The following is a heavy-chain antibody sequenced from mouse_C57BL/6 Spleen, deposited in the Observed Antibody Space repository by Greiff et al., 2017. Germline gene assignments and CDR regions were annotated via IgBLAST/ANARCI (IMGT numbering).Heavy chain of an antibody. Sequence: EVMLVESGGGLVKPGGSLKLSCAASGFTFSDYGMHWVRQAPETGLEWVAYISSGSSTIYYADTVKGRFTISRDNAKNTLFLQMTSLRSEDTAMYYCARGDYGSSYGRYFDVWGTGTTVTVSS. D-gene: IGHD1-1*01. CDR2: ISSGSSTI. CDR1: GFTFSDYG. CDR3: ARGDYGSSYGRYFDV. V-gene: IGHV5-17*01. J-gene: IGHJ1*03.